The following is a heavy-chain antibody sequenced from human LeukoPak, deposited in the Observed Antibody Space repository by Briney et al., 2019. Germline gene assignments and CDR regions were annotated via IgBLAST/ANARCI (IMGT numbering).Heavy chain of an antibody. J-gene: IGHJ4*02. CDR3: ARGGYYGSGSFPDY. CDR2: ISPYNGNT. V-gene: IGHV1-18*01. Sequence: ASVKVSCKASGYTFTSFGINWVRQAPGQGLEWMGWISPYNGNTHYAQKLQGRLTMTTDTSTGTAYMDLRRLISDDTAVYYCARGGYYGSGSFPDYWGQGTLVTVSS. CDR1: GYTFTSFG. D-gene: IGHD3-10*01.